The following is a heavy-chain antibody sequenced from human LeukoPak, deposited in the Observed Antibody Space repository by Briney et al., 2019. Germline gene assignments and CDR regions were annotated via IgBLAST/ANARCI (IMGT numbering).Heavy chain of an antibody. Sequence: GGSLRLSCAASGVSFSTYVRSWVRQAPGKGLEWVSAISGGGGSTYYADSVKGRFTISRDNSKNTLFLQMNGLRAEDTAVYYCAKERYCSSTSCYGFDYWGQGTLVTVSS. CDR3: AKERYCSSTSCYGFDY. CDR2: ISGGGGST. V-gene: IGHV3-23*01. CDR1: GVSFSTYV. D-gene: IGHD2-2*01. J-gene: IGHJ4*02.